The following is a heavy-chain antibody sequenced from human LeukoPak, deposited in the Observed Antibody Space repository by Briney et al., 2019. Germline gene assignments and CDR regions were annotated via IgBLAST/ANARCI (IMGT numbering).Heavy chain of an antibody. CDR3: AREEIDPQLGPGGANYFDY. Sequence: SQTLSLTCTVSGGSISSGSYYWSWIRQPAGKGLEWIGRIYTSGSTNYNPSLKSRVTISVDTSKNQFSLKLSSVTAADTAVYYCAREEIDPQLGPGGANYFDYWGQGTLVTVSS. CDR1: GGSISSGSYY. J-gene: IGHJ4*02. CDR2: IYTSGST. D-gene: IGHD1-1*01. V-gene: IGHV4-61*02.